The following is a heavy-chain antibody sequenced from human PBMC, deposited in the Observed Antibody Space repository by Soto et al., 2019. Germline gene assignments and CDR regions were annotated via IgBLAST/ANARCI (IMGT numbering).Heavy chain of an antibody. D-gene: IGHD4-17*01. CDR3: ARREFDPYGDYGDGGFDY. CDR1: GFTFSSYS. Sequence: PGGSLRLSCAASGFTFSSYSMNWVRQAPGKGLEWVSSISSSSSYIYYADSVKGRFTISRDNAKNSLYLQMNSLRAEDTAVYYCARREFDPYGDYGDGGFDYWGQGTLVTVSS. CDR2: ISSSSSYI. J-gene: IGHJ4*02. V-gene: IGHV3-21*01.